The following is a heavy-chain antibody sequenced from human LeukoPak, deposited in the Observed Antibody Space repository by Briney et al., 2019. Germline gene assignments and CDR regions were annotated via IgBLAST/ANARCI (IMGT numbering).Heavy chain of an antibody. Sequence: PSQTLSLTCTVSGGSISSGDYYWSWIRQPPGKGLEWIGYIYYSGSTYYNPSLKSRVTISVDTSKNQFSLKLSSVTAADTAVYYCARVVVSMTTSQFEPWGQGTLVTVSS. CDR3: ARVVVSMTTSQFEP. J-gene: IGHJ5*02. CDR1: GGSISSGDYY. CDR2: IYYSGST. V-gene: IGHV4-30-4*01. D-gene: IGHD4-17*01.